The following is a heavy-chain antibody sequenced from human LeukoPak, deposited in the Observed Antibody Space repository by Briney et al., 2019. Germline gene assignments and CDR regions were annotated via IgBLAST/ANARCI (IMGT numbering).Heavy chain of an antibody. CDR3: AKEGYADAFDI. J-gene: IGHJ3*02. Sequence: GGSLRLSCAASGFTFSSYGMHWVRQAPGKGLEWVAVISYDGSNKYYADPEKGRFTISRDNSKNTLYLQMNSLRAEDTAVYYCAKEGYADAFDIWGQGTMVTVSS. D-gene: IGHD1-1*01. CDR2: ISYDGSNK. V-gene: IGHV3-30*18. CDR1: GFTFSSYG.